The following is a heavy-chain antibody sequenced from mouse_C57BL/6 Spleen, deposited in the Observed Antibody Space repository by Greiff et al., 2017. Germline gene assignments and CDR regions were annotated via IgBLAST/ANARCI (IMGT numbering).Heavy chain of an antibody. CDR1: GYTFTSYW. CDR2: IDPSDSYT. V-gene: IGHV1-69*01. D-gene: IGHD2-2*01. CDR3: ARKSGYVPFDY. Sequence: QVQLQQPGAELVMPGASVKLSCKASGYTFTSYWMHWVKQRPGQGLEWIGEIDPSDSYTNYNQKFKGKSTLTVDQSSSTAYMQLSSLTSEDSAVYYCARKSGYVPFDYWGQGTTLTVSS. J-gene: IGHJ2*01.